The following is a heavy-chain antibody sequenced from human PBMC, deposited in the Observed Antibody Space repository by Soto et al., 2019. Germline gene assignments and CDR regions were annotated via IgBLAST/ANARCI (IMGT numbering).Heavy chain of an antibody. Sequence: PGGSLRLSCAAPGFTFSSYGMHWVRQAPGKGLEWVAVIWYDGSNKYYADSVKGRFTISRGNSKNTLYLQMNSLRAEDTAVYYCARDSSGLTGGDYWGQGTLVTVSS. CDR1: GFTFSSYG. D-gene: IGHD6-19*01. CDR3: ARDSSGLTGGDY. J-gene: IGHJ4*02. V-gene: IGHV3-33*01. CDR2: IWYDGSNK.